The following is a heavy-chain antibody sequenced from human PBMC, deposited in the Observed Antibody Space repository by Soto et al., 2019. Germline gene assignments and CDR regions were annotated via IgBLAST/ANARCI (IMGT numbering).Heavy chain of an antibody. CDR3: ARDVERYNWNDVIVYFDY. Sequence: QVQLVESGGGLVKPGGSLRLSCAASGFTFSDYYMSWIRQAPGKGLEWVSYISSSGSTIYYADSVKGRFTISRDNANNSLYLQMNRLRAEDTAVYYCARDVERYNWNDVIVYFDYWGQGTLVTVSS. J-gene: IGHJ4*02. CDR1: GFTFSDYY. D-gene: IGHD1-20*01. CDR2: ISSSGSTI. V-gene: IGHV3-11*01.